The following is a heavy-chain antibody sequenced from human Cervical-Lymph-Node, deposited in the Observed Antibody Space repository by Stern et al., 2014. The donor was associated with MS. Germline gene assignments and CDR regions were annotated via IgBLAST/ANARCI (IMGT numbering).Heavy chain of an antibody. Sequence: QLVQSGGGLVQPGGSLQVSCAASGFTISGYWMHWVRQVPGKGLVWVSRINSDGQTTDYADSVTGRFTISRDNAENTLYLQMNNLRAEDTAVYYCARARKGSRNAMDVWGQGTTVTVSS. CDR3: ARARKGSRNAMDV. V-gene: IGHV3-74*02. D-gene: IGHD6-13*01. CDR1: GFTISGYW. CDR2: INSDGQTT. J-gene: IGHJ6*02.